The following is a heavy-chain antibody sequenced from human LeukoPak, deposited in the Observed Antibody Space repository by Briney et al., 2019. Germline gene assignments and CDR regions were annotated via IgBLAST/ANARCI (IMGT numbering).Heavy chain of an antibody. Sequence: PSETLSLTCTVSGGSIRNFYWNWIRQPPGKGLEWTGYTSDSVHTDYKPSLKSRVTISADTSKNQFSLKLTSATAAGTAVYYCARWHSHGRYFDYWGQGALVTVSS. V-gene: IGHV4-59*01. J-gene: IGHJ4*02. D-gene: IGHD2-21*01. CDR3: ARWHSHGRYFDY. CDR1: GGSIRNFY. CDR2: TSDSVHT.